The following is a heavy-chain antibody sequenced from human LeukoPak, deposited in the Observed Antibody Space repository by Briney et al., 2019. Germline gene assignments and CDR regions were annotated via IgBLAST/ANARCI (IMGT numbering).Heavy chain of an antibody. Sequence: PSETLSLTCTVSGGSISSYYWSWIRQPPGKGLEWIGYIYYSGSTNYNPSLKSRVTISVDTSKNQFSLKLSFVTAADTAVYYCARASGPIAAAGTLDYWGQGTLVTVSS. V-gene: IGHV4-59*01. J-gene: IGHJ4*02. CDR3: ARASGPIAAAGTLDY. D-gene: IGHD6-13*01. CDR2: IYYSGST. CDR1: GGSISSYY.